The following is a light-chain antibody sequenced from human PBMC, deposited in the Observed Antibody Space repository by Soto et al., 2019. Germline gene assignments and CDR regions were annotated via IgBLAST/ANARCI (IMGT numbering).Light chain of an antibody. Sequence: EKVMTQSPATLSVSPGERATLSRRASQSVCSNLAWYQQKPGQAPRLLIYGASTRATGIPARFSGSGSGTEFTLTISSLQSEDFAVYYCQQYNNWPYTFGQGTKLEIK. CDR1: QSVCSN. CDR2: GAS. V-gene: IGKV3-15*01. CDR3: QQYNNWPYT. J-gene: IGKJ2*01.